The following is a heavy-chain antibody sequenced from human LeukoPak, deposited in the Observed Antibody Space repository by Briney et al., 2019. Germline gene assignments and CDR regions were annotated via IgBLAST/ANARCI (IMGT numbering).Heavy chain of an antibody. CDR3: ARDFHVLELYLNWFDP. CDR2: ISAYNGNT. D-gene: IGHD1-7*01. Sequence: ASVKVSCKTSGYTFTSYGISWVRQAPGQGLEWMGWISAYNGNTNYAQKLQGRVTMTTDTSTSTAYMELRSLRSDDTAVYYCARDFHVLELYLNWFDPWGQGTLVTVSS. J-gene: IGHJ5*02. CDR1: GYTFTSYG. V-gene: IGHV1-18*01.